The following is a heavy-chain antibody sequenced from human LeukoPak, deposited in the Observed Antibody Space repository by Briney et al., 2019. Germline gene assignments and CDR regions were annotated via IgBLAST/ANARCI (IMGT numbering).Heavy chain of an antibody. D-gene: IGHD4-11*01. CDR1: GYTFTNYY. Sequence: ASVKVPCKASGYTFTNYYIHWVRQAPGQGLEWMGITDPIGGSTNYAQKFQGRVTMTRDTSTSTVYMELSSLRSEDSAVYYCARWTTTYLDYWGQGTLVTASS. CDR2: TDPIGGST. J-gene: IGHJ4*02. CDR3: ARWTTTYLDY. V-gene: IGHV1-46*01.